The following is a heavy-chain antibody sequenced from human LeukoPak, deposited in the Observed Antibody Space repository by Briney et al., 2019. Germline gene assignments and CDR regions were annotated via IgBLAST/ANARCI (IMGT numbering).Heavy chain of an antibody. D-gene: IGHD3-3*01. Sequence: SVKVSCKASGGTFSSYAISWVRQAPGQGLEWMGGIIPIFGAPNYAQKFQGRVTITADESTSTAYMELSSLRSEDTAVYYCARCYDLWSGYYRWLDPWGQGTLVTASS. CDR1: GGTFSSYA. CDR3: ARCYDLWSGYYRWLDP. J-gene: IGHJ5*02. CDR2: IIPIFGAP. V-gene: IGHV1-69*13.